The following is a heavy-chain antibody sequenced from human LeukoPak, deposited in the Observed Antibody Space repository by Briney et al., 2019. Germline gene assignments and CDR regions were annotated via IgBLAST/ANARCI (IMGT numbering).Heavy chain of an antibody. CDR1: GGSFSGYY. CDR2: INHSGST. V-gene: IGHV4-34*01. D-gene: IGHD3-22*01. J-gene: IGHJ4*02. Sequence: KASETLCLTCAVYGGSFSGYYWSWIRQPPGKGLEWIWEINHSGSTNYNPSLKSRVTISVDTSTNQISLKLSSVTAADTAVYYCARGGDGNYDSSGLIDYWGQGTLVTVSS. CDR3: ARGGDGNYDSSGLIDY.